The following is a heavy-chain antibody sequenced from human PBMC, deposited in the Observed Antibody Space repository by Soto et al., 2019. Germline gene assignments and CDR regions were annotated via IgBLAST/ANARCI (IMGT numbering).Heavy chain of an antibody. CDR1: GYTFTSYA. D-gene: IGHD3-22*01. CDR3: ARDREGTMIVAIDF. CDR2: INAGNGNT. J-gene: IGHJ3*01. V-gene: IGHV1-3*01. Sequence: GASVKVSCKASGYTFTSYAMHWVRQAPGQRLEWMGWINAGNGNTKYSQKFQGRVTITRDTSASTAYMELSSLRSEDTAVYYCARDREGTMIVAIDFWGQGTRVTVSS.